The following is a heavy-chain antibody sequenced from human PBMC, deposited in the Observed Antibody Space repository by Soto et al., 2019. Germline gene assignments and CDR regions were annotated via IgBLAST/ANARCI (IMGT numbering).Heavy chain of an antibody. CDR3: ARGRGYESSGWQGYYYYGMDV. CDR2: MNPNSGNT. Sequence: AAVKFSCKASGYTFTSYDINWVRQATGQGLEWMGWMNPNSGNTGYAQKFQGRVTMTRNTSISTAYMELSSLRSEDTAVYYCARGRGYESSGWQGYYYYGMDVWGQGTTVTVSS. J-gene: IGHJ6*02. D-gene: IGHD6-19*01. V-gene: IGHV1-8*01. CDR1: GYTFTSYD.